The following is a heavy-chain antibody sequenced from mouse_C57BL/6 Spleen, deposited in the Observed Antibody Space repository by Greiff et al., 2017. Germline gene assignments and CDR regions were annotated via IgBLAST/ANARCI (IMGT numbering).Heavy chain of an antibody. D-gene: IGHD2-3*01. Sequence: VKLKESGPGLVAPSQSLSITCTVSGFSLTSYAIRWVRQPPGKGLEWLGVIWTGGGTNYNSARKSRLSISKDNSKSQVFLKMNSLQTDDTARYDCARYDGYLYALDYWGQGTSVTVST. CDR2: IWTGGGT. V-gene: IGHV2-9-1*01. CDR1: GFSLTSYA. CDR3: ARYDGYLYALDY. J-gene: IGHJ4*01.